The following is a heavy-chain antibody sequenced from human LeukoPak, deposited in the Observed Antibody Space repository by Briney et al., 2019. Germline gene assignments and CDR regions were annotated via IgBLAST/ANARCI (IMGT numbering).Heavy chain of an antibody. CDR2: INHSGST. J-gene: IGHJ3*02. V-gene: IGHV4-34*01. Sequence: PSETLSLTCAVYGGSFSGYYWSWIRQPPGKGLEWIGEINHSGSTNYNPSLKSRVTISVDTSKNQFSLKLSSVTAADTAVYYCARGYSSSWFVHDAFDIWGQGTMVTVSS. D-gene: IGHD6-13*01. CDR3: ARGYSSSWFVHDAFDI. CDR1: GGSFSGYY.